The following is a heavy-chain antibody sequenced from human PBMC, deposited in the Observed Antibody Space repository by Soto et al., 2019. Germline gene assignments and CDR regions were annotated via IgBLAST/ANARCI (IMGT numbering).Heavy chain of an antibody. CDR3: TRDASRDSSARGWFDP. V-gene: IGHV3-21*01. CDR2: ISSNSAYI. CDR1: GFTFRSFT. J-gene: IGHJ5*02. D-gene: IGHD6-13*01. Sequence: GGSLRLSCAASGFTFRSFTMNWVRQAPRKGLEWVSTISSNSAYIYYTDALRGRFTISRDNAKNSLHLQMNSLRAEDTAVYYCTRDASRDSSARGWFDPWGPGTLVTVSS.